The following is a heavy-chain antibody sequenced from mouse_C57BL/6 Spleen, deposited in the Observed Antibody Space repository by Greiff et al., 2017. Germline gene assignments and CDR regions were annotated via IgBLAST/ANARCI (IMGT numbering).Heavy chain of an antibody. CDR3: ARGSIYYGNYAFAY. Sequence: QVQLKESGPELVKPGASVKISCKASGYAFSSSWMNWVKQRPGKGLEWIGRIYPGDGDTNYNGKFKGKATLTADKSSSTAYMQLSSLTSEDSAVYFCARGSIYYGNYAFAYWGQGTLVTVSA. CDR2: IYPGDGDT. V-gene: IGHV1-82*01. J-gene: IGHJ3*01. CDR1: GYAFSSSW. D-gene: IGHD2-1*01.